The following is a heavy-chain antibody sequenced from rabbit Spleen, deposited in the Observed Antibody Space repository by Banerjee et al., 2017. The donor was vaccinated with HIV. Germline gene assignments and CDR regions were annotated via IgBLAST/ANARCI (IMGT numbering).Heavy chain of an antibody. CDR3: ARDTGSSFSSYGMDL. CDR1: GFSFSSSYW. CDR2: IYAGSSGTT. D-gene: IGHD8-1*01. J-gene: IGHJ6*01. Sequence: QEQLEESGGDLVKPGASLTLTCTASGFSFSSSYWICWVRQAPGKGLEWIACIYAGSSGTTYYASWAKGRFTLSKTSSTTVTLQMTSLTAADTATYFCARDTGSSFSSYGMDLWGQGTLVTVS. V-gene: IGHV1S45*01.